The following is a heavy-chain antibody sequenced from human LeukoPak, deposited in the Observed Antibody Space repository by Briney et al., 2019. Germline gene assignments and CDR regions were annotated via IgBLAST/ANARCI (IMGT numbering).Heavy chain of an antibody. CDR2: IYSSGST. J-gene: IGHJ4*02. D-gene: IGHD7-27*01. V-gene: IGHV4-59*08. CDR1: GGSISNYF. CDR3: ARRPTGDPKFDY. Sequence: SETLSLTCSVSGGSISNYFWTWLRQPPGKGLEWIGYIYSSGSTYYNPSLKSRVTISVDTSKNRFSLKLSTVTTADTAVYYCARRPTGDPKFDYWGQGTLVTVSS.